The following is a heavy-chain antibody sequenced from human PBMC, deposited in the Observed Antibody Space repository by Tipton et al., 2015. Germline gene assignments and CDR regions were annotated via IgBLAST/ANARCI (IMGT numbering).Heavy chain of an antibody. V-gene: IGHV3-7*01. CDR1: GFSISHYW. CDR3: AKSVVDGTFFYYYAMDV. CDR2: IKEDGNEE. J-gene: IGHJ6*02. D-gene: IGHD2-15*01. Sequence: SLRLSCAASGFSISHYWMSWVRQAPGKGPEWVGNIKEDGNEEHYVDSVQGRFSISRDNAKNSVYLQMNSLRVEDTAVYFCAKSVVDGTFFYYYAMDVWGQGTTVTVSS.